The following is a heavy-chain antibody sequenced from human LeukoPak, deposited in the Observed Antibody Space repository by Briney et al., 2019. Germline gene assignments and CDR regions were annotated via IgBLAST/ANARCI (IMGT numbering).Heavy chain of an antibody. CDR1: GFSFSDDY. CDR3: ARGYCTSGTCYSGDY. Sequence: GGSLRLSCAASGFSFSDDYIDWVRQAPGKGLEWIGRSRDKAHSYTTEYAASVKGRFIISRDDSKNSLYLQMNSLKTEDTAVYYCARGYCTSGTCYSGDYWGQGTLVTISS. CDR2: SRDKAHSYTT. V-gene: IGHV3-72*01. D-gene: IGHD2-15*01. J-gene: IGHJ4*02.